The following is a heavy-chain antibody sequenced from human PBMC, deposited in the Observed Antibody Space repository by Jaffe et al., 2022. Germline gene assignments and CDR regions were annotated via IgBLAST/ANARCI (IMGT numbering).Heavy chain of an antibody. CDR3: ARYLLVARYQSFDDAFDI. J-gene: IGHJ3*02. D-gene: IGHD6-6*01. CDR1: GGSISSYY. Sequence: QVQLQESGPGLVKPSETLSLTCTVSGGSISSYYWSWIRQPPGKGLEWIGYIYYSGSTNYNPSLKSRVTISVDTSKNQFSLKLSSVTAADTAVYYCARYLLVARYQSFDDAFDIWGQGTMVTVSS. V-gene: IGHV4-59*01. CDR2: IYYSGST.